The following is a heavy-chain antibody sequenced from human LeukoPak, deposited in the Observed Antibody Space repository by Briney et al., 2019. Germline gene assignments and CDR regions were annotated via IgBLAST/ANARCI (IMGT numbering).Heavy chain of an antibody. CDR3: ARLPTVTFFDY. J-gene: IGHJ4*02. D-gene: IGHD4-17*01. CDR1: GGSMSSSGYY. V-gene: IGHV4-39*01. CDR2: IYYSGST. Sequence: SETLSLTCTVSGGSMSSSGYYWGWIRQPPGKGLEWIGSIYYSGSTYYSPSLKSRVTISVDTSKNQFSLKLSSVTAADTAVYYCARLPTVTFFDYWGQGTLVTVSS.